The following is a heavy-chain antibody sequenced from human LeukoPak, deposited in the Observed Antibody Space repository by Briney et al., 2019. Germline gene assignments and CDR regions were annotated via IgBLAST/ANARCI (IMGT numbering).Heavy chain of an antibody. D-gene: IGHD3-16*01. CDR3: AKSPVGGSYYDY. V-gene: IGHV3-23*01. CDR2: ISGSGGST. CDR1: GFTFSSYA. Sequence: GGSQRLSCAASGFTFSSYAMSWVRQAPGKGLEWVSAISGSGGSTYYADSVKGRFTISRDNSKNTLYLQMNSLRAEDTAVYYCAKSPVGGSYYDYWGQGTLVTVSS. J-gene: IGHJ4*02.